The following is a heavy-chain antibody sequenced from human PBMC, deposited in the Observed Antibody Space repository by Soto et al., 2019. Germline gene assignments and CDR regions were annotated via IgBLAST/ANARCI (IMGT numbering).Heavy chain of an antibody. CDR1: GLTFSECH. CDR2: INTIGSSI. CDR3: ARESWYKFDP. D-gene: IGHD6-13*01. Sequence: GGSLRLSCAASGLTFSECHMTWFRQAPGKGLEWVSYINTIGSSIFYAGSVKGRFTVSRDNAKNSLYLQMDSLRAEDTAVYYCARESWYKFDPWGQGTLVTVSS. J-gene: IGHJ5*02. V-gene: IGHV3-11*01.